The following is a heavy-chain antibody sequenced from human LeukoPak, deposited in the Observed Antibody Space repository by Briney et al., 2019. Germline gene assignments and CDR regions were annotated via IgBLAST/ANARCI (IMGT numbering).Heavy chain of an antibody. CDR2: ISGSGGST. Sequence: GGSLRLSCAASGFTFSSYGMSWVRQAPGKGLEWVSAISGSGGSTYYADSVKGRFTISRDNSKNTLYLQMNSLRAEDTAVYYCAKWFGITMIVVGLDYWGQGTLVTVSS. D-gene: IGHD3-22*01. J-gene: IGHJ4*02. V-gene: IGHV3-23*01. CDR3: AKWFGITMIVVGLDY. CDR1: GFTFSSYG.